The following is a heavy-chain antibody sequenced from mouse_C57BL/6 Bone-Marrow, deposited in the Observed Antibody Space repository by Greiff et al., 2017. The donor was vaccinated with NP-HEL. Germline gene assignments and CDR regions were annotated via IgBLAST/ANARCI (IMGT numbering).Heavy chain of an antibody. J-gene: IGHJ2*01. CDR3: AVYYYGPFDY. CDR1: GYTFTSYW. CDR2: IYPSDSET. D-gene: IGHD1-1*01. Sequence: QVQLQQPGAELVRPGSSVKLSCKASGYTFTSYWMDWVKQRPGQGLEWIGNIYPSDSETHYNQKFKDKATLTVDKSSSTAYMQLSSLTSEDSAVYYCAVYYYGPFDYWGQGTTRTVSS. V-gene: IGHV1-61*01.